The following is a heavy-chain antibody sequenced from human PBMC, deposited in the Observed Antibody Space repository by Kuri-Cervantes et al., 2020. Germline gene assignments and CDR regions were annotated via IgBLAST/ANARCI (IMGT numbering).Heavy chain of an antibody. CDR3: ARDNDYSDHLGHHDY. D-gene: IGHD1-26*01. Sequence: GGSLRLSCAASGFTFRSYSMNWVRQAPGKGLEWVAAIQYDGSVQYYADSVKGRFTISRDNSRNTVYLQINIPRAEDTAVYYCARDNDYSDHLGHHDYWGQGTLVTVSS. V-gene: IGHV3-30*03. CDR2: IQYDGSVQ. CDR1: GFTFRSYS. J-gene: IGHJ4*02.